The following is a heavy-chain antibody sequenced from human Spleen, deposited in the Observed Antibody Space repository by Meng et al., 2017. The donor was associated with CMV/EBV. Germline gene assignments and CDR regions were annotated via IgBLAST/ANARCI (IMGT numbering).Heavy chain of an antibody. D-gene: IGHD7-27*01. V-gene: IGHV3-30*02. CDR2: IRYDGSNK. CDR3: VGLAGGSYKGNYYYYGMDV. CDR1: GFTFSSYG. J-gene: IGHJ6*02. Sequence: LSLTCAASGFTFSSYGMHWVRQAPGKGLEWVAFIRYDGSNKYYADSVKGRFTISRDNSKNTLYLQMNSLRAEDTAVYYCVGLAGGSYKGNYYYYGMDVWGQGTTVTVSS.